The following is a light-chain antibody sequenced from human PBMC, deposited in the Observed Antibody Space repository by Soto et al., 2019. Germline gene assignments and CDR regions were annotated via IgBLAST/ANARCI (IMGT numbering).Light chain of an antibody. CDR1: SSDVGFYDY. V-gene: IGLV2-23*01. CDR3: CSYAGSSTYV. Sequence: QSVLTQPRSVSGSPGQSVTISCTGTSSDVGFYDYVSWHQQHPGKAPKLMIYEGSKRPSGVSNRFSGSKSGNTASLTISGLQAEDEADYYCCSYAGSSTYVFGTGTKVTVL. J-gene: IGLJ1*01. CDR2: EGS.